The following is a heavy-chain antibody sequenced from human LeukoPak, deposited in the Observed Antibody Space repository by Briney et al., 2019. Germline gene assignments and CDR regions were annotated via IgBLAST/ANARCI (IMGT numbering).Heavy chain of an antibody. D-gene: IGHD1-26*01. CDR3: AKDRTVVGATSFDY. Sequence: GGSLRLSCAASGFTVSSNYMSWVRQAPGKGLEWVAAIAYDGSVKYYPDSLKGRLTISRDNSKNTLYLQMNSLRTEDTAVYSCAKDRTVVGATSFDYWGLGTLVTVSS. V-gene: IGHV3-30*18. J-gene: IGHJ4*02. CDR2: IAYDGSVK. CDR1: GFTVSSNY.